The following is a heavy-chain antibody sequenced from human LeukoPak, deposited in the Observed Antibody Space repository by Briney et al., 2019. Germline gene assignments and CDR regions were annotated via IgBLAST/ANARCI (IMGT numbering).Heavy chain of an antibody. CDR2: IYYSGST. CDR3: ARQGDYDILTGYYISY. Sequence: SETLSLTCTVSGGSISSSSYYWGWIRQPPGKGLEWIGSIYYSGSTYYNPSLKSRVTIPVDTSKNQFSLKLSSVTAADTAVYYCARQGDYDILTGYYISYWGQGTLVTVSS. J-gene: IGHJ4*02. V-gene: IGHV4-39*01. CDR1: GGSISSSSYY. D-gene: IGHD3-9*01.